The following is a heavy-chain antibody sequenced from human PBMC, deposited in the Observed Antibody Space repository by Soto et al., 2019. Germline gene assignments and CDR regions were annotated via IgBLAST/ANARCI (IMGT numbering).Heavy chain of an antibody. CDR1: GRSFDCYY. D-gene: IGHD3-3*01. CDR2: IHHSGST. V-gene: IGHV4-34*01. CDR3: ARGVDSWSGYLF. J-gene: IGHJ4*02. Sequence: SETLSLTCAVYGRSFDCYYWRWIRQSPGKGLEWIGEIHHSGSTKYNPSLKSRVSPSVDTSTKQFSLKMTSMTAADRGVYYCARGVDSWSGYLFWGQGTPVTVSS.